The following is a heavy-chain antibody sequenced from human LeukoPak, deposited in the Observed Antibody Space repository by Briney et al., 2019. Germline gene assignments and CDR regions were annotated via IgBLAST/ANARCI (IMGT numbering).Heavy chain of an antibody. CDR2: IYHSGSA. Sequence: PSETLSLTCTVSGGSISSSSYYWGWIRQPPGKGLEWIGSIYHSGSAYYNPSLKSRVTISVDTSKNQFSLKLSSVTAADTAVYYCVRYCSSTTCYTRAVDYWGQGTLVTVSS. J-gene: IGHJ4*02. CDR1: GGSISSSSYY. V-gene: IGHV4-39*07. CDR3: VRYCSSTTCYTRAVDY. D-gene: IGHD2-2*02.